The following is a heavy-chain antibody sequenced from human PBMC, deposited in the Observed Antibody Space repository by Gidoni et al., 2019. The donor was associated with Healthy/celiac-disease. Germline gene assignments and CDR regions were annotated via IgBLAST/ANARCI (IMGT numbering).Heavy chain of an antibody. D-gene: IGHD3-3*01. J-gene: IGHJ3*02. CDR2: INPNSGGT. CDR3: ARSRRITIFGVAAHFDI. CDR1: GYTFTGSY. Sequence: QVQLVQSGAEVKKPRASLQVSCKASGYTFTGSYMHWVRQAPGQGLEWMGWINPNSGGTNYAQKFQGWVTMTRDTSISTAYMELSRLRSDDTAVYYCARSRRITIFGVAAHFDIWGQGTMVTVSS. V-gene: IGHV1-2*04.